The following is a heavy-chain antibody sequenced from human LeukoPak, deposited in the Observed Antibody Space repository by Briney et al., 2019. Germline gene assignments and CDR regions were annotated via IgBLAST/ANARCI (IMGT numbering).Heavy chain of an antibody. CDR2: IYYSGST. V-gene: IGHV4-61*01. Sequence: SETLSLTCTVSGGSVSSGSYYWSRIRQPPGKGLEWIGYIYYSGSTNYNPSLKSRVTISVDTSKNQFSLKLSSVTAADTAVYYCARMGMAARAYYFDYWGQGTLVTVSS. CDR3: ARMGMAARAYYFDY. D-gene: IGHD6-13*01. CDR1: GGSVSSGSYY. J-gene: IGHJ4*02.